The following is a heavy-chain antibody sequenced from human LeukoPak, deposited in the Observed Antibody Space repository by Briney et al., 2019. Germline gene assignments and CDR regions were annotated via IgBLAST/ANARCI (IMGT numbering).Heavy chain of an antibody. V-gene: IGHV3-74*01. Sequence: GGSLRLSCAASGFTVSIYWMHWVRQTPGKGLVWVSRLNSDASVTSYADSVKGRFTISRDNAKHTLYLQMNSLRAEDTALYYCVREYCGGDCYTDFWGQGTLVTVSS. CDR1: GFTVSIYW. J-gene: IGHJ4*02. CDR2: LNSDASVT. D-gene: IGHD2-21*02. CDR3: VREYCGGDCYTDF.